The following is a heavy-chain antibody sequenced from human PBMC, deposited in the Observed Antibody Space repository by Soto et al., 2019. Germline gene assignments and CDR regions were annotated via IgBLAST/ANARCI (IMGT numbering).Heavy chain of an antibody. Sequence: RASVKVSCKASGYTFTSYGISWVRQAPGQGLEWMGWISAYNGNTNYAQKLQGRVTMTTDTSTSTAYMELRSLRSDDTAVYYCARGDYYDSSGSLDYWGQGTLVTVSS. CDR3: ARGDYYDSSGSLDY. J-gene: IGHJ4*02. V-gene: IGHV1-18*01. CDR1: GYTFTSYG. CDR2: ISAYNGNT. D-gene: IGHD3-22*01.